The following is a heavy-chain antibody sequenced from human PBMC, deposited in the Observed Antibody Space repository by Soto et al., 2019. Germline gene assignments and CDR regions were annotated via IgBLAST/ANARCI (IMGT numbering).Heavy chain of an antibody. Sequence: PGGSLRLSCAASGFTFSDYYMSWIRQAPGKGLEWVSYISSSGSTIYYADSVKGRFTISRDNAKNSLYLQMNSLRAEDTAVYYCARDPREDRLSPMGDSNWFDPWGQGTLVTVSS. D-gene: IGHD2-21*02. CDR1: GFTFSDYY. CDR2: ISSSGSTI. CDR3: ARDPREDRLSPMGDSNWFDP. V-gene: IGHV3-11*01. J-gene: IGHJ5*02.